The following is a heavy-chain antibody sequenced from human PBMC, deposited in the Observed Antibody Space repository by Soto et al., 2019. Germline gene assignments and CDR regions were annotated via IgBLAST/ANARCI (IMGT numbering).Heavy chain of an antibody. CDR1: GYTFTGYY. V-gene: IGHV1-2*04. Sequence: GASVKVSCKASGYTFTGYYMHWVRQAPGQGLEWMGWINPNSGGTNYAQKFQGWVTMTRDTSISTAYMELSRLRSDDTAVYYCAGERDCSGGSCYSDNYYYYYGMDVWGQGTTVTVSS. J-gene: IGHJ6*02. CDR3: AGERDCSGGSCYSDNYYYYYGMDV. D-gene: IGHD2-15*01. CDR2: INPNSGGT.